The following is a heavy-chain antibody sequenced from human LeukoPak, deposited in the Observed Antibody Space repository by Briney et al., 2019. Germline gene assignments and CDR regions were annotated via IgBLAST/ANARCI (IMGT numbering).Heavy chain of an antibody. CDR2: IYTSGST. CDR1: GGSICSGSYY. D-gene: IGHD3-9*01. J-gene: IGHJ3*02. Sequence: SETLSLTCTVSGGSICSGSYYWSWIRQPAGKGMEWIGRIYTSGSTNYNPSLKSRVTISVDTSKNQFSLKLSSVTAADTAVYYCAREMAERYYDILTGYYTRDAFDIWGQGTMVTVSS. CDR3: AREMAERYYDILTGYYTRDAFDI. V-gene: IGHV4-61*02.